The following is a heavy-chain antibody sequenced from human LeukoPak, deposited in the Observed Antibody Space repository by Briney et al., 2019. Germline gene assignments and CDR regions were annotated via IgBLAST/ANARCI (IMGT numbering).Heavy chain of an antibody. Sequence: SETLSLTCTVSGASISSNYWTWIRQPPGKGLEWIGYVYHTGCTKYNPSLKSRLTISVDTSKNQFSLKLSSVTAADTAVYFCARVPTGSYSIDYWGQGTLVTVSS. CDR1: GASISSNY. J-gene: IGHJ4*02. V-gene: IGHV4-59*01. D-gene: IGHD3-10*01. CDR2: VYHTGCT. CDR3: ARVPTGSYSIDY.